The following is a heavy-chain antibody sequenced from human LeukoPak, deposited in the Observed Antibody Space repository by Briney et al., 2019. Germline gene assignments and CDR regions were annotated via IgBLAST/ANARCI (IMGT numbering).Heavy chain of an antibody. Sequence: GGSLRLSCATSGFTFNNYNMNWVRQAPGRALEWVSSITSSGTYIFYADSVKGRFTISRDNAKNSLYLQMNSLGPEDTAVYYCAELGITMIGGVWGKGTTVTISS. V-gene: IGHV3-21*01. CDR2: ITSSGTYI. D-gene: IGHD3-10*02. CDR3: AELGITMIGGV. J-gene: IGHJ6*04. CDR1: GFTFNNYN.